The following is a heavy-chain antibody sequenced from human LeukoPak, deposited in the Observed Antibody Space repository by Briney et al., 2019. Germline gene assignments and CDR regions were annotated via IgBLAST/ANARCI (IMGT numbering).Heavy chain of an antibody. CDR1: GFTFSSYA. CDR2: ISSNGGST. Sequence: GGSLRLSCAASGFTFSSYAMHWVRQAPGKGLEYVSAISSNGGSTYYANSVKGRFTISRDNSKNTLYLQMGSLRAEDTAVYYCAKVVTMIVVVGDWFDPWGQGTLVTVSS. V-gene: IGHV3-64*01. CDR3: AKVVTMIVVVGDWFDP. D-gene: IGHD3-22*01. J-gene: IGHJ5*02.